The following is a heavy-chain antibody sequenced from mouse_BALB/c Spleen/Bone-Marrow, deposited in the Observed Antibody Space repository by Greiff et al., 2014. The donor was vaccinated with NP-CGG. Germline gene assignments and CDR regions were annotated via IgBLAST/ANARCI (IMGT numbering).Heavy chain of an antibody. J-gene: IGHJ1*01. V-gene: IGHV14-3*02. CDR3: ARWGKLGRGYFDV. CDR2: VDPANGNT. Sequence: EVQLQQSGAELVKPGASVKLSCTASGFNIKDTYMHWVKQRPEQGLEWIGRVDPANGNTKYDPKFQGKATITADTSSNKAYLQLSSLTSEDTDVYYCARWGKLGRGYFDVWGAGTTVTVSS. D-gene: IGHD4-1*01. CDR1: GFNIKDTY.